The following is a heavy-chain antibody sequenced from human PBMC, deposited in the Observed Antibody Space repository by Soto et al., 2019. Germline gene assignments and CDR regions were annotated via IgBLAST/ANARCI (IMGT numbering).Heavy chain of an antibody. CDR1: GDSITGENW. Sequence: QLQLQESGPGLVKPSETLSLTCAVSGDSITGENWWTWVRQPPGKGLEWIGSINYGGTTYYNPSLKTRVTMSVDTSNNQFFLKLRSVTAADTAVFYCAGQRGLGKWYFDYWGQGTLVTVSS. CDR2: INYGGTT. V-gene: IGHV4-39*01. J-gene: IGHJ4*02. D-gene: IGHD1-26*01. CDR3: AGQRGLGKWYFDY.